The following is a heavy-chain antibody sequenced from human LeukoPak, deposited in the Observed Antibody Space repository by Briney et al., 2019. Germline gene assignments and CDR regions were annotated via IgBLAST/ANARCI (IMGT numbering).Heavy chain of an antibody. J-gene: IGHJ4*02. V-gene: IGHV4-39*07. Sequence: SETLSLTCNVSGGSISSVSYYWGWIRQPPGKGLEWIGSMYYSGSTYYNPSLKSRVTISGETSKNQFSLKLGSVTAADTAVYYCARSRYLDYDFWSGYPHRYYFDYWGQGTLVTVSS. CDR1: GGSISSVSYY. CDR2: MYYSGST. CDR3: ARSRYLDYDFWSGYPHRYYFDY. D-gene: IGHD3-3*01.